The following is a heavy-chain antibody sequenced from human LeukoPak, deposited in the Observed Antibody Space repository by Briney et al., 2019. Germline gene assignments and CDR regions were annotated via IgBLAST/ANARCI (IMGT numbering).Heavy chain of an antibody. D-gene: IGHD6-13*01. J-gene: IGHJ4*02. CDR1: GGSFSRYY. CDR2: INHSGST. CDR3: ATSNSSLYYFDY. V-gene: IGHV4-34*01. Sequence: SETLSLTCAVYGGSFSRYYWSWIRQPPGKGLEWIGEINHSGSTNYNPSLKSRVTISVDTSENQFSLKLSSVTAADTAVYYCATSNSSLYYFDYWGQGTLVTVSS.